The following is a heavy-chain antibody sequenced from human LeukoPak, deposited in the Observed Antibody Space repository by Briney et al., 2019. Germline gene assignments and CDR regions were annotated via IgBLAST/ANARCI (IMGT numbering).Heavy chain of an antibody. CDR2: INHGGST. CDR3: ARGTKDLVGITWYYYMDV. D-gene: IGHD2-2*01. CDR1: GYSISSGYY. V-gene: IGHV4-38-2*02. Sequence: SETLSLTCTVSGYSISSGYYWGWIRLPPGKGLEWIGIINHGGSTFSNTSLKSRVTISVDTSTNQFSLQLRSVTAADTALYYCARGTKDLVGITWYYYMDVWGKGTTVTVSS. J-gene: IGHJ6*03.